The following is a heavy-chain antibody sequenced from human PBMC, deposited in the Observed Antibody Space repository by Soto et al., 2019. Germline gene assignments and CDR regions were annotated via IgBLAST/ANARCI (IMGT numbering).Heavy chain of an antibody. CDR2: ISYDGSNK. D-gene: IGHD3-22*01. CDR1: GFTFSSYA. CDR3: ARAHYDSSGYYYRAAAFDI. Sequence: QVQLVESGGGVVQPGRSLRLSCAASGFTFSSYAMHWVRQAPGKGLEWVAVISYDGSNKYYADSVKGRFTISRDNSKNPLYLQMNSVRAEDTAVYYCARAHYDSSGYYYRAAAFDIWGQGTMVTVSS. J-gene: IGHJ3*02. V-gene: IGHV3-30-3*01.